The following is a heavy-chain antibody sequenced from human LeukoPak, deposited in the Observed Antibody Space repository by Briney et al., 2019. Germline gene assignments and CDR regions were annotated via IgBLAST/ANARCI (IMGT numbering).Heavy chain of an antibody. V-gene: IGHV4-61*02. CDR2: IYTSGST. CDR1: GGSISSSNW. CDR3: ARVGSYAYYYDSIFDY. D-gene: IGHD3-22*01. Sequence: SGTLSLTCAVSGGSISSSNWWSWIRQPAGKGLEWIGRIYTSGSTNYNPSLKSRVTISVDTSKNQFSLKLSSVTAADTAVYYCARVGSYAYYYDSIFDYWGQGTLVTVSS. J-gene: IGHJ4*02.